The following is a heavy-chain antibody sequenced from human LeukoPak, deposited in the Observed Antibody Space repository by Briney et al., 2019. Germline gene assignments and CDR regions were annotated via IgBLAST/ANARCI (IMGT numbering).Heavy chain of an antibody. D-gene: IGHD3-10*01. Sequence: SETLSLTCTVSGGSISSYYWSWIRQPPGKGLEWIGEINHSGSTNYNPSLKSRVTISVDTSKNQFSLKLSSVTAADTAVYYCASAHYYGYAFDYWGQGTLVTVSS. CDR1: GGSISSYY. J-gene: IGHJ4*02. CDR2: INHSGST. V-gene: IGHV4-34*01. CDR3: ASAHYYGYAFDY.